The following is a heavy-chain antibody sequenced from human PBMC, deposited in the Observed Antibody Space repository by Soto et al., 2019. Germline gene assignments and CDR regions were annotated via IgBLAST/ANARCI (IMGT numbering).Heavy chain of an antibody. Sequence: PSETLSLTCTVSGGSINSGDNYWSWIRQPPGQGLEWIGYIFYSGTTYLNPSLKTRGNISVDTSKNQFSLKLSSLTAAATAVYYCARSLTPLVEWNNWFDPSSEGTLVTV. CDR2: IFYSGTT. J-gene: IGHJ5*02. CDR3: ARSLTPLVEWNNWFDP. CDR1: GGSINSGDNY. V-gene: IGHV4-30-4*01. D-gene: IGHD3-3*01.